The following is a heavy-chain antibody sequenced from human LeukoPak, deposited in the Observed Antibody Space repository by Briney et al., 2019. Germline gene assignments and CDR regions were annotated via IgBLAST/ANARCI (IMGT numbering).Heavy chain of an antibody. J-gene: IGHJ4*02. D-gene: IGHD5-18*01. CDR3: AREGDTGGFDY. Sequence: PSDTLSLTCTVSGGSISSHYWSWIRQPPGKGLEWIGYIYYSGSTNYNPSLKSRVTISVDTSKNQFSLKLSSVTAADTAVYYCAREGDTGGFDYWGQGTLVTVSS. CDR1: GGSISSHY. V-gene: IGHV4-59*11. CDR2: IYYSGST.